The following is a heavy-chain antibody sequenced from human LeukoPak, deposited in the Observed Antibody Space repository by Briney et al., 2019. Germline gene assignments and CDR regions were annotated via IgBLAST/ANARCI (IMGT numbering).Heavy chain of an antibody. CDR1: GGSISSTTYY. J-gene: IGHJ5*02. Sequence: SETLSLTCTVSGGSISSTTYYWGWIRQSPGKGLEWIGSVYPSGATYYSPSLRSRVTVSADTSKNQFSLKLTSVTATDTAIYYCARLGWLYGSGSMNWFDPWGPGTLVTVSS. CDR3: ARLGWLYGSGSMNWFDP. V-gene: IGHV4-39*01. D-gene: IGHD3-10*01. CDR2: VYPSGAT.